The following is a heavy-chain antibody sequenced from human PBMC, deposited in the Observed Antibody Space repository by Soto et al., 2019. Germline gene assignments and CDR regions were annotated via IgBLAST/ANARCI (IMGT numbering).Heavy chain of an antibody. CDR1: GFTFSNYW. Sequence: GGSLRVSCVASGFTFSNYWMSWVRQAPGKGLQWVANINRDGSEKYYVDSLKGRFTISRDNAENSLYLEMNTLRAEDTAVYYCARAPDGSGSYYYFDNQGQGSLCTVSS. J-gene: IGHJ4*02. D-gene: IGHD3-22*01. CDR3: ARAPDGSGSYYYFDN. V-gene: IGHV3-7*03. CDR2: INRDGSEK.